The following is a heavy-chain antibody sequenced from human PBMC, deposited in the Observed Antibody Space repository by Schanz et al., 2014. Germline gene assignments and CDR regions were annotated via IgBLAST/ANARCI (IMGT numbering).Heavy chain of an antibody. D-gene: IGHD7-27*01. CDR2: ISRDGTTS. V-gene: IGHV3-11*01. Sequence: QVQLVESGGGLVKPGGSLRLSCAASGFIFNDYYMNWIRQAPGKGREWLSYISRDGTTSNYADLVKGRCTISRDNAKTSLYLEMASRRGVDTAVYYCARENLNWEAFDIWGQWTVVTVSS. CDR3: ARENLNWEAFDI. J-gene: IGHJ3*02. CDR1: GFIFNDYY.